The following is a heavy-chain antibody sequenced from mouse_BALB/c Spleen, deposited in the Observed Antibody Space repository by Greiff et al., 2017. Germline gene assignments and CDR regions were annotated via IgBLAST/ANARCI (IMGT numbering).Heavy chain of an antibody. CDR3: ARSTARGMDY. Sequence: EVQGVESGGDLVKPGGSLKLSCAASGFTFSSYGMSWVRQTPDKRLEWVATISSGGSYTYYPDSVKGRFTISRDNAKNTLYLQMSSLKSEDTAMYYCARSTARGMDYWGQGTSVTVSS. CDR1: GFTFSSYG. CDR2: ISSGGSYT. J-gene: IGHJ4*01. D-gene: IGHD1-2*01. V-gene: IGHV5-6*01.